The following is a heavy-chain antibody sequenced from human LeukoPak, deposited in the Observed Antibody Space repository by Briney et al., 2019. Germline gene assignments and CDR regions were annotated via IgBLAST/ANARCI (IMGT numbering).Heavy chain of an antibody. J-gene: IGHJ4*02. CDR2: IKQDGSEK. CDR3: AKSLATWGLWDFDY. Sequence: GGSLRLSCAASGFTFSSYWMSWVRQAPGKGLEWVANIKQDGSEKYYVDSVKGRFTISRDNAKNSLYLQMNSLRAEDTAVYYCAKSLATWGLWDFDYWGQGTLVTVSS. CDR1: GFTFSSYW. D-gene: IGHD5-24*01. V-gene: IGHV3-7*03.